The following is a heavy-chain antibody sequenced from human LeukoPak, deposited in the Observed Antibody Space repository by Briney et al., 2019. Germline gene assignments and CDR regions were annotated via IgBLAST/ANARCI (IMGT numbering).Heavy chain of an antibody. Sequence: SETLSLTCAVYSGSFSGYYWSWIRQPPGKGLEWIGEINHSGSNNYNPSLKSRVTISVDTSKNQFSLKLSSVTAADTAVYYCARGVGAEDDAIDIWGQGTMVTVSS. D-gene: IGHD1-26*01. V-gene: IGHV4-34*01. CDR1: SGSFSGYY. J-gene: IGHJ3*02. CDR2: INHSGSN. CDR3: ARGVGAEDDAIDI.